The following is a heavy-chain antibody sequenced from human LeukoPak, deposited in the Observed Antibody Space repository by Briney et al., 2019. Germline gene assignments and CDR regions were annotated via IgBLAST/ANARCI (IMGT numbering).Heavy chain of an antibody. CDR1: GFTFSNYYW. Sequence: GRSLRLSCAASGFTFSNYYWMHWVRQAPGKGLVWVSRINSDGSSTSYADSVKGRFTISRDNAKNTLYLRMNTLRAEDTAVYYCARDRRETYCGGDCYSGSIDYWGQGTLVTVSS. CDR3: ARDRRETYCGGDCYSGSIDY. J-gene: IGHJ4*02. V-gene: IGHV3-74*01. CDR2: INSDGSST. D-gene: IGHD2-21*02.